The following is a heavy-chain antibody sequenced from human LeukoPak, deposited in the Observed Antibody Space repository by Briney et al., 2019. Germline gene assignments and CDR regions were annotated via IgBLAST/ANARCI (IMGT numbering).Heavy chain of an antibody. J-gene: IGHJ5*02. V-gene: IGHV3-23*01. Sequence: GASMLLSCAASGFNCSSYALSWPRPAPGEGVERGSSFSGSGGITCYADSGKGQLTSTRYNYKNSLYMQRNRLRAEAPVVYDCAKDRVTMVRGDSGWFDLWGQGTLVTVSS. CDR3: AKDRVTMVRGDSGWFDL. CDR1: GFNCSSYA. D-gene: IGHD3-10*01. CDR2: FSGSGGIT.